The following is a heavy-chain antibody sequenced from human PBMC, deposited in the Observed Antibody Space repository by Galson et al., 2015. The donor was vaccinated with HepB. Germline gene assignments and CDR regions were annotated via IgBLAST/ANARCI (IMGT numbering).Heavy chain of an antibody. CDR2: ISYDGSNK. CDR3: ARDREQQLADY. V-gene: IGHV3-30*04. D-gene: IGHD6-13*01. J-gene: IGHJ4*02. CDR1: RFTFSSYA. Sequence: SLRLSCAASRFTFSSYAMHWVRQAPGKGLEWVAVISYDGSNKYYADSVKGRFTISRDNSKNTLYLQMNSLRAEDTAVYYCARDREQQLADYWGQGTLVTVSS.